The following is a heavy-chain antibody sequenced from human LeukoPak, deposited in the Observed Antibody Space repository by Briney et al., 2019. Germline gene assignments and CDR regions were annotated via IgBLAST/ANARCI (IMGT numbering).Heavy chain of an antibody. D-gene: IGHD6-19*01. J-gene: IGHJ4*02. CDR3: ARWYSSGWAFDY. Sequence: SETLSLTCTVSGGTISSYYWNWIRQPPGKGLEWIGYIHSSGSTKYNPSLKSRVIISVDTSKNQFSLKLSSVTAADRAVYYCARWYSSGWAFDYWGQGTLVTVSS. CDR2: IHSSGST. CDR1: GGTISSYY. V-gene: IGHV4-59*08.